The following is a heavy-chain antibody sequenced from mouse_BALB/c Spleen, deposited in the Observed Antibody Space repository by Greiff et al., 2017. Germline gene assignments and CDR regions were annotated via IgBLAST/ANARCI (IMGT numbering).Heavy chain of an antibody. CDR3: EREARKPWFAY. Sequence: DVKLVESGGGLVKPGGSLKLSCAASGFTFSSYAMSWVRQSPEKRLEWVAEISSGGSYTYYPDTVTGRFTISRDNTKNTLYLERSSLRSEDTAMYDCEREARKPWFAYWGQGTLVTVSA. V-gene: IGHV5-9-4*01. CDR1: GFTFSSYA. CDR2: ISSGGSYT. J-gene: IGHJ3*01.